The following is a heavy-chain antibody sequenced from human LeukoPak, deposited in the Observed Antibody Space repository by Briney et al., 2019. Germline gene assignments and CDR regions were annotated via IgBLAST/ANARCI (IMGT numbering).Heavy chain of an antibody. V-gene: IGHV3-21*01. CDR2: VNRSSSYI. CDR3: ARWDRLQGV. Sequence: GDLILYCAGSGFTYSSYNMNWVRQSPGTWLEWVASVNRSSSYIYYANSVQGRFTISRDNAKTSLYLQMRSLGVEVRAVYYCARWDRLQGVRGQGAIVTVSS. CDR1: GFTYSSYN. D-gene: IGHD5-12*01. J-gene: IGHJ4*02.